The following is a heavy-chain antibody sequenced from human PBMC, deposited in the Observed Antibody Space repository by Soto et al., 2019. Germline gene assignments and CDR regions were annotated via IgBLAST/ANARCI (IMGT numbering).Heavy chain of an antibody. CDR2: IIPISDTT. CDR3: ARSQGSSTSLEIYYYYYYGMDV. CDR1: GGTFSSYA. D-gene: IGHD2-2*01. J-gene: IGHJ6*02. Sequence: QVQLVQSGAEVQKPGSSVKVSCKASGGTFSSYAISWVRQAPGQGLEWMGGIIPISDTTNYSQQFQGRVTMTADESTRTTYMEQSSRRSEDTAVYYCARSQGSSTSLEIYYYYYYGMDVCGQGTTVTVSS. V-gene: IGHV1-69*01.